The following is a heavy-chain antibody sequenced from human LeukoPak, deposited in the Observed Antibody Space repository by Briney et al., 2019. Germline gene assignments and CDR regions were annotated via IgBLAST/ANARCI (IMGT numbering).Heavy chain of an antibody. J-gene: IGHJ4*02. CDR3: ARDGEMARASYFDY. D-gene: IGHD5-24*01. V-gene: IGHV3-48*04. CDR1: GFTFSSYG. Sequence: PGGSLRLSCAASGFTFSSYGMHWVRQAPGKGLEWVSYISSSGSTIYYADSVKGRFTISRDNAKNSLYLQMNSLRAEDTAVYYCARDGEMARASYFDYWGQGTLVTAPS. CDR2: ISSSGSTI.